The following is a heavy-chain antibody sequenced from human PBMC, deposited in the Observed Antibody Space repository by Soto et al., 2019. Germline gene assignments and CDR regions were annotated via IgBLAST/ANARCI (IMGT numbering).Heavy chain of an antibody. CDR3: AKADTGWFAP. J-gene: IGHJ5*02. D-gene: IGHD3-10*01. V-gene: IGHV3-23*01. CDR2: ITGSSGST. Sequence: EEQLLESGGDLVQPGGSLRLSCAASGFTFGQFVMTWVRQAPGKGLEWVSTITGSSGSTTYTESVKGRFTISRDNSKNSLSLQMNNLRADDTAIYYCAKADTGWFAPWGRGTLVTVSS. CDR1: GFTFGQFV.